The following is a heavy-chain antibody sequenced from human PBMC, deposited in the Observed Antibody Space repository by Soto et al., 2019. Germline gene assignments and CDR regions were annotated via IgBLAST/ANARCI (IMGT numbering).Heavy chain of an antibody. D-gene: IGHD6-13*01. CDR3: ARDHGGSTWFVGVYYFFGMDV. CDR1: GFIFSDYT. J-gene: IGHJ6*02. V-gene: IGHV3-48*02. CDR2: ISSSGDAR. Sequence: EVQLVESGGDLVQPGGSLRLSCAASGFIFSDYTVTWVRQAPGRGLEFVSHISSSGDARFYAESVKGRFTVSRDNAKNSLYLQMNSLRDDDTAVYFCARDHGGSTWFVGVYYFFGMDVWGQGTAVTVSS.